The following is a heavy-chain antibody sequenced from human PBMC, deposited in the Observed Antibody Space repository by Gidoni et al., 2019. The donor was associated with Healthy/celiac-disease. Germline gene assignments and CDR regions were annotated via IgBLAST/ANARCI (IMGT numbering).Heavy chain of an antibody. CDR3: ARGLGLAGGYYGMDV. Sequence: QVQLQQWGAGLLKPSETLSLTCAVYGGSFSGYYWSWIRQPPGKGLEWIGEINHSGSTNYNPSLKSRVTISVDTSKNQFSLKLSSVTAADTAVYYCARGLGLAGGYYGMDVWGQGTTVTVSS. CDR1: GGSFSGYY. J-gene: IGHJ6*02. CDR2: INHSGST. V-gene: IGHV4-34*01. D-gene: IGHD3-10*01.